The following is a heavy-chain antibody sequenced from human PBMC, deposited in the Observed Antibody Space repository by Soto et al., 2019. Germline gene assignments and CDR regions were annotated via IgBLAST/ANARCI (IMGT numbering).Heavy chain of an antibody. V-gene: IGHV4-59*01. J-gene: IGHJ5*02. Sequence: SETLSLTCTVSGGSISSYYWSWIRQPPGKGLEWIGYIYYSGSTNYNPSLKSRVTISVDTSKNQFSLKLSSVTAADTAVYYCARSYYYDSSGYLNWFDPWGQGTLVTVSS. CDR1: GGSISSYY. CDR3: ARSYYYDSSGYLNWFDP. CDR2: IYYSGST. D-gene: IGHD3-22*01.